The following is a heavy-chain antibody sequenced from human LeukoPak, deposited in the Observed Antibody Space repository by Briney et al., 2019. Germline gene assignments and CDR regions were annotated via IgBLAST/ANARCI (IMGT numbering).Heavy chain of an antibody. CDR3: TTIKRGNIFGYFDF. CDR2: VFDSGRT. Sequence: SETLSLTCTVSGGSMTTHHWNWIRQTPGKGLEGIGYVFDSGRTKENPSLKSRVTLSADTSKNQSSLRLSSVTAADTAVYYCTTIKRGNIFGYFDFWGQGILVTVSS. J-gene: IGHJ4*02. CDR1: GGSMTTHH. V-gene: IGHV4-59*11. D-gene: IGHD5-18*01.